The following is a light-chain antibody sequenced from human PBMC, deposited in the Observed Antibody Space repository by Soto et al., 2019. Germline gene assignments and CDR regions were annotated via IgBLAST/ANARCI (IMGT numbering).Light chain of an antibody. J-gene: IGLJ2*01. CDR1: NSNIGAGHA. CDR3: QSYDNDLSVV. CDR2: DNN. V-gene: IGLV1-40*01. Sequence: QSVLTQPPSVSGAPGQRVTISCTGSNSNIGAGHAAQWYQQPPGTTPKLLIYDNNRRPSGVPVRFSGPRSGTSASLAITGLQAEDEADYYCQSYDNDLSVVFGGGTKLTVL.